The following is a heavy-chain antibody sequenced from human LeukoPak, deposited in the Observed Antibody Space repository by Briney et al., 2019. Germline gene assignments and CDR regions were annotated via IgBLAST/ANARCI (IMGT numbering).Heavy chain of an antibody. D-gene: IGHD1-26*01. CDR2: SDPRDSFT. J-gene: IGHJ5*02. CDR1: GGSFTSNW. CDR3: ARLPARELPWFGR. V-gene: IGHV5-10-1*01. Sequence: GGSSQIPSRGAGGSFTSNWITRGRRLPGKGVVGWGRSDPRDSFTNYSPSFQGHVTISADKSITTAYLQCSSLKASDTAMYYCARLPARELPWFGRWGQGALVT.